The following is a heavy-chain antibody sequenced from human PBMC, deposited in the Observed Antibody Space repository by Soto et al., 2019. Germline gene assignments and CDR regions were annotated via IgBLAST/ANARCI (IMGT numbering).Heavy chain of an antibody. CDR3: ARNVFRGYSYGYRYYYGMDV. Sequence: SETLSLTCTVSGGSISSGGYYWSWIRQHPGKGLEWIGYIYYSGSTYYNPSLKSRVTISVDTSKNQFYLKLSSVTAADTAVYYCARNVFRGYSYGYRYYYGMDVWGQGTTVTVSS. CDR1: GGSISSGGYY. D-gene: IGHD5-18*01. V-gene: IGHV4-31*03. J-gene: IGHJ6*02. CDR2: IYYSGST.